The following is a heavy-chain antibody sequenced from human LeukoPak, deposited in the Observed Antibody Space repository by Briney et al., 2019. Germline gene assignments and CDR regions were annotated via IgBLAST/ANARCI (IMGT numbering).Heavy chain of an antibody. CDR3: AKDAGSSGWYLPSDY. J-gene: IGHJ4*02. Sequence: GGSLRLSCVASGFTFITYAMSWVRQAPGKGLVWVSRINSDGSSTSYADSVKGRFTISRDNAKNTLYLQMNSLRAEDTALYYCAKDAGSSGWYLPSDYWGQGTLVTVSS. V-gene: IGHV3-74*01. D-gene: IGHD6-19*01. CDR1: GFTFITYA. CDR2: INSDGSST.